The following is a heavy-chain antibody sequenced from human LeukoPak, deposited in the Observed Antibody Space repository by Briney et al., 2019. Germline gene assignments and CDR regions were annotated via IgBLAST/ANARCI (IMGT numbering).Heavy chain of an antibody. V-gene: IGHV1-2*02. CDR1: RYTLTGYY. J-gene: IGHJ5*02. CDR3: ARDYCSSTSCPDITGTRFDP. Sequence: ASVKASCKASRYTLTGYYMHWVRQAPGQELEWMGWINPNSGGTNYAQTFQGRVTMTRDTSISTAYMELSRLRSDDTAVYYCARDYCSSTSCPDITGTRFDPWGQGTLVTVSS. D-gene: IGHD2-2*01. CDR2: INPNSGGT.